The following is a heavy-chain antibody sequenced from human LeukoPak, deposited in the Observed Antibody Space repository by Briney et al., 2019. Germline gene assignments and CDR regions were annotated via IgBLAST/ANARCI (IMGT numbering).Heavy chain of an antibody. V-gene: IGHV1-18*01. J-gene: IGHJ5*02. CDR3: ARDRDVTMIVKTPFDP. D-gene: IGHD3-22*01. CDR1: GYTFTSYG. CDR2: ISAYNGNT. Sequence: ASVKVSCKASGYTFTSYGISWVRQAPGQGLEWMGWISAYNGNTNYAQKLQGRVTMTTDTSTSTAYMELRSLRSDDTAVYYCARDRDVTMIVKTPFDPWGQGTLVTVSS.